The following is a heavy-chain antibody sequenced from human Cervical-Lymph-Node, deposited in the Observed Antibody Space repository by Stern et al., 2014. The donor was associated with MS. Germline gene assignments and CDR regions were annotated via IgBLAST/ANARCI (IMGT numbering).Heavy chain of an antibody. CDR1: GFSFSTGEVG. CDR2: SYWDEDK. J-gene: IGHJ2*01. V-gene: IGHV2-5*02. D-gene: IGHD4-23*01. Sequence: QITLKDSCPTLVKPTQTLTLTCTFSGFSFSTGEVGVGWIRQPPGKALEWLALSYWDEDKRYSPSLQGRLTITKDTSKSQVVLTMTNMDPVDTATYYCTRSRSYTYGAKRAWYFDLWGRGTHVTVAS. CDR3: TRSRSYTYGAKRAWYFDL.